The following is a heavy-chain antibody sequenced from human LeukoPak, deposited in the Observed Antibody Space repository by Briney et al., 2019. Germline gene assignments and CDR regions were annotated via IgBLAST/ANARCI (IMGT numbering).Heavy chain of an antibody. CDR1: GLTFDNYW. CDR3: ARTPDGADY. D-gene: IGHD3-10*01. V-gene: IGHV3-7*01. Sequence: GGFLRLSCAASGLTFDNYWMTWFRQAPGKGLEWVANIKQDGTEIFYVDSVRGRFIISRDNAENSLYLQMNSLRVEDTAVYYCARTPDGADYWGQGTLVTVSS. CDR2: IKQDGTEI. J-gene: IGHJ4*02.